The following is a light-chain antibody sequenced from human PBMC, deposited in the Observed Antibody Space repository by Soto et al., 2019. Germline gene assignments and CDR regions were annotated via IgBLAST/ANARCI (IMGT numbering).Light chain of an antibody. CDR1: QGISNF. V-gene: IGKV1-27*01. J-gene: IGKJ5*01. Sequence: DIQMTQSPSSLSASVGDRVTITCRASQGISNFLAGYQQKPGKVPKLLISAASTLQSGVPSRCSGSGSGTDFTLTITILQPEDVATYYCQKYSSVITFGQGTRLEIK. CDR3: QKYSSVIT. CDR2: AAS.